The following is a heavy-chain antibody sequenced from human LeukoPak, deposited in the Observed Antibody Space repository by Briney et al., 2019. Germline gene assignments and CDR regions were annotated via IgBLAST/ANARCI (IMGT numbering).Heavy chain of an antibody. CDR3: ARGQRSHAFDI. V-gene: IGHV4-4*07. Sequence: SETLSLTCTVSGDSISSYYWSWLRLPDGKGLEWIGRIYTSGITNYNPSLQSRVTISLDTSRNQFSLTLTSLTAADTAIYYCARGQRSHAFDIWGPGTMLTVSS. CDR1: GDSISSYY. CDR2: IYTSGIT. J-gene: IGHJ3*02.